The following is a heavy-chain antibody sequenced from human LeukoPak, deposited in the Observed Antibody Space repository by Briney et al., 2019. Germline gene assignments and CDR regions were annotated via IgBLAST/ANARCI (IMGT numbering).Heavy chain of an antibody. CDR2: VDPEDGET. CDR3: ATDIYSSSWFSY. J-gene: IGHJ4*02. CDR1: GYTFSDHF. V-gene: IGHV1-69-2*01. Sequence: ASVKVSCKVSGYTFSDHFIHWVRQAPGKGLEWMGLVDPEDGETIYAEKFQDRVTITADTSIDTTYMEVKTLKSEDTAVYFCATDIYSSSWFSYWGQGTLVTVSS. D-gene: IGHD6-13*01.